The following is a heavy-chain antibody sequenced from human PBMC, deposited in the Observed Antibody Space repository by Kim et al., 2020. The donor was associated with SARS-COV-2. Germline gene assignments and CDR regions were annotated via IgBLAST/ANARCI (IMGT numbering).Heavy chain of an antibody. CDR1: GGSISSSSYY. Sequence: SETLSLTCTVSGGSISSSSYYWGWIRQPPGKGLEWIGSIYYSGSTYYNPSLKSRVTISVDTSKNQFSLKLSSVTAADTAVYYCARTADYYDSSGYYYPDDYWGQGTLVTVSS. CDR2: IYYSGST. J-gene: IGHJ4*02. V-gene: IGHV4-39*01. D-gene: IGHD3-22*01. CDR3: ARTADYYDSSGYYYPDDY.